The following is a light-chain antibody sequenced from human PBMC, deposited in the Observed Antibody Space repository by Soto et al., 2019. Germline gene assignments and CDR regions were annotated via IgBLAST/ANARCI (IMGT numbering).Light chain of an antibody. J-gene: IGKJ5*01. V-gene: IGKV3-11*01. CDR1: QSVSTY. CDR3: QQYTGPPTT. Sequence: ETVMTQSPATLSVSPGERATLSCRASQSVSTYLAWYQQKPGQAPRLLIYDASNRATGIPARFSGSGSATDFTLTISSLEPEDSAVYFCQQYTGPPTTFGQGTRLEIK. CDR2: DAS.